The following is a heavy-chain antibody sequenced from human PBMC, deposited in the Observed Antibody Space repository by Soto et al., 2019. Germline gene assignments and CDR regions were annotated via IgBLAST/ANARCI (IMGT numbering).Heavy chain of an antibody. Sequence: GESLKISCEGSGYSFTIYWISWVRQMPGKGLEWMGRIDPSDSYTNYSPSFQGHVTISADKSISTAYLQWSSLKASDTAMYYCARDPYYXDSSGPNPDYYYYGMDVWGQGTTVTVSS. D-gene: IGHD3-22*01. CDR2: IDPSDSYT. CDR3: ARDPYYXDSSGPNPDYYYYGMDV. V-gene: IGHV5-10-1*01. CDR1: GYSFTIYW. J-gene: IGHJ6*02.